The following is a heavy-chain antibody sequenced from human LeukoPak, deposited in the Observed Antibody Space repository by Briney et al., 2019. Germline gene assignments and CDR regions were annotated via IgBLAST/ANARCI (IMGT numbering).Heavy chain of an antibody. J-gene: IGHJ4*02. Sequence: GGSLRLSCAASGFTFSSYAMSWVRQAPGKGLEWVSAISGSGGSTYYADSVKGRFTISRDNSKNTLYLQMNSLRDEDTAVYYCARDSTTVTPKKDPSDYWGQGTLVTVSS. CDR3: ARDSTTVTPKKDPSDY. CDR1: GFTFSSYA. V-gene: IGHV3-23*01. CDR2: ISGSGGST. D-gene: IGHD4-17*01.